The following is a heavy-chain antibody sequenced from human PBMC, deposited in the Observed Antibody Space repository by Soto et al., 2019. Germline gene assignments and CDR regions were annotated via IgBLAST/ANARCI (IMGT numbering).Heavy chain of an antibody. Sequence: ASVKVSCKASGGTFSSYAISWVRQAPGQGLEWMGGIIPIFGTANYAQKFQGRVTITADESTSTAYMELSSLRSEDTAVDYGARAQMVTPISTPYQKPSTPGMDVCGHGTTVTVSS. CDR3: ARAQMVTPISTPYQKPSTPGMDV. CDR2: IIPIFGTA. V-gene: IGHV1-69*13. D-gene: IGHD2-21*02. CDR1: GGTFSSYA. J-gene: IGHJ6*02.